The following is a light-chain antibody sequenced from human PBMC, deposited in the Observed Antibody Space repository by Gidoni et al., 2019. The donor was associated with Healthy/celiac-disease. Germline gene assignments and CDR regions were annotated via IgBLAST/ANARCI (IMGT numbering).Light chain of an antibody. J-gene: IGLJ2*01. CDR3: QAWDSSTAGV. V-gene: IGLV3-1*01. CDR1: KLGDKY. CDR2: QDS. Sequence: SFELTPPPSVSVTPGQTASITCSGDKLGDKYACWYPQKPGQSPVLVIYQDSKRPSGIPERFSGSNSGNTATLTISGTQAMDEADYYCQAWDSSTAGVFGGGTKLTVL.